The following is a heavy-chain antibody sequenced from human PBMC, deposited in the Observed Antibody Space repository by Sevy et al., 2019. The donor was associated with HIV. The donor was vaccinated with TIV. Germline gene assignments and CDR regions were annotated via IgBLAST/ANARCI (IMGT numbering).Heavy chain of an antibody. D-gene: IGHD6-13*01. CDR1: GFTFSNYA. J-gene: IGHJ4*02. CDR2: ISYDGSNN. Sequence: GGSLRLSCAASGFTFSNYAMHWVRQSPGKGLEWVAIISYDGSNNNYADSVKGRFTISRDDSKNRLYLQMISLRPKDTVAYYCARGLYLGYSSSWYYFDSWGQGIRVTVSS. CDR3: ARGLYLGYSSSWYYFDS. V-gene: IGHV3-30-3*01.